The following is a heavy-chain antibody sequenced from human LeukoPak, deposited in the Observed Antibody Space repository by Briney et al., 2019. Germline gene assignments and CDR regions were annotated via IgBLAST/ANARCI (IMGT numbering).Heavy chain of an antibody. CDR2: IYISGST. Sequence: KPSETLSLTCTVSGGSVSSGTYYWTWIRQPAGKGLEWIGRIYISGSTNFDPSLKSRVSISLDTSQNQFSLKLTSMTAADTAVYYCAREGAARNFDYWGQGILVTVSS. V-gene: IGHV4-61*02. CDR1: GGSVSSGTYY. CDR3: AREGAARNFDY. J-gene: IGHJ4*02. D-gene: IGHD6-6*01.